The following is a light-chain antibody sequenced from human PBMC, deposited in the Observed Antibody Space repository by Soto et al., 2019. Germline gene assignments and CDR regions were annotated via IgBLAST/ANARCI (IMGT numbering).Light chain of an antibody. CDR1: QSVSSN. J-gene: IGKJ1*01. CDR2: GTS. Sequence: EIVMTQSPATLSVSPGERATLSCRARQSVSSNLAWYQQKPGQAPSLLIYGTSTRATGIPARFSGSASGTEFTFPSSSLQSEYFAVYYCQQYNNWPQWTFGQGTKVEIK. CDR3: QQYNNWPQWT. V-gene: IGKV3-15*01.